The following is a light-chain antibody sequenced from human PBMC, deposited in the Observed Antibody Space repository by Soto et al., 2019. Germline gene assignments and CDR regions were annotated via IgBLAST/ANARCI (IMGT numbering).Light chain of an antibody. V-gene: IGKV3-20*01. J-gene: IGKJ1*01. Sequence: TPSPITLSLSPGDSAFLSCRASQSVSSTYLAWYQQKPGQAPRLLIYGASSRATGIPDRFSGSGSGTDFTLTISRLEPEDFAVYYCQQYNNSLWTFGQGTKVDIK. CDR1: QSVSSTY. CDR2: GAS. CDR3: QQYNNSLWT.